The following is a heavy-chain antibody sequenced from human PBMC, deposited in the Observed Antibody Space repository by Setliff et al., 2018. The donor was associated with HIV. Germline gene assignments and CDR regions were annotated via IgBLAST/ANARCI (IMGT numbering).Heavy chain of an antibody. CDR3: ARGPNYYDRGSYYNSDY. CDR2: INPNSGGT. J-gene: IGHJ4*02. V-gene: IGHV1-2*02. Sequence: GASVKVSCQASGYTFTAYYLHWVRQAPGQGLEWMGWINPNSGGTDYAQKFRGMVTMTRDTSISTAYMGLSRLTSDDTAVYYCARGPNYYDRGSYYNSDYWGEGTRGTVSA. D-gene: IGHD3-22*01. CDR1: GYTFTAYY.